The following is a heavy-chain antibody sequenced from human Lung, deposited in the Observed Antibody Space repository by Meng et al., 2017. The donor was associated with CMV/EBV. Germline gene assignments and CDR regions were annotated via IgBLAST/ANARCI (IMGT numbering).Heavy chain of an antibody. CDR1: GFTFSSYW. CDR2: IKQDGSEK. J-gene: IGHJ3*02. Sequence: GGSXRLXCAASGFTFSSYWMSWVRQAPGKGLEWVANIKQDGSEKYYVDSVKGRFTISRDNAKNSLYLQKNSLRAEDTAVYYCARLVFGGAFDIWGQGTMVTVSS. CDR3: ARLVFGGAFDI. D-gene: IGHD2-2*01. V-gene: IGHV3-7*01.